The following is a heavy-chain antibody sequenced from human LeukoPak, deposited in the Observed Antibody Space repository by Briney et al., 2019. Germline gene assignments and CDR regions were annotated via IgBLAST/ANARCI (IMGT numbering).Heavy chain of an antibody. J-gene: IGHJ6*02. V-gene: IGHV5-51*01. Sequence: GESLRISCTGSGYYFTTRWLAWVRQKPGKGLEWMGTVYPGDSETKYSPAFEGRVTISGDKSINTVYLQWDSLKASDTAMYYCARAKGSIYFYGMDVWAQGTMVIVSS. D-gene: IGHD2/OR15-2a*01. CDR3: ARAKGSIYFYGMDV. CDR2: VYPGDSET. CDR1: GYYFTTRW.